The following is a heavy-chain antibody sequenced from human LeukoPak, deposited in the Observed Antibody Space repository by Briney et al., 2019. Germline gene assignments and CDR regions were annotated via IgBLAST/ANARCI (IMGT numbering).Heavy chain of an antibody. V-gene: IGHV3-48*03. CDR1: GFTLSSYE. CDR2: ISRRGSTK. J-gene: IGHJ6*02. CDR3: ARDPSVVPAATPGYYYGMDV. Sequence: PGGSLRHFRAVSGFTLSSYELNWVRQAPGKGLEWVSYISRRGSTKYYADSVKGRFTISRDNSKNTLYLQMNSLRAEDTAVYYCARDPSVVPAATPGYYYGMDVWGQGTTVTVSS. D-gene: IGHD2-2*01.